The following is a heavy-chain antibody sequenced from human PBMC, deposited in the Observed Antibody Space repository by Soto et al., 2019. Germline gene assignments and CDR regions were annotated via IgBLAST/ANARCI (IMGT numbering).Heavy chain of an antibody. D-gene: IGHD3-10*01. CDR1: GFTFGTTD. CDR3: VKNSGWFNT. CDR2: IDGSGGIT. J-gene: IGHJ5*02. Sequence: QLLQSGGGLVQPGGSLTLSCAASGFTFGTTDMSWVRQAPGEGLEWVSTIDGSGGITYYADSVKGRFTISRDNSRNTVYLQMNGRRGADPALYYCVKNSGWFNTWGQGALVTVSS. V-gene: IGHV3-23*01.